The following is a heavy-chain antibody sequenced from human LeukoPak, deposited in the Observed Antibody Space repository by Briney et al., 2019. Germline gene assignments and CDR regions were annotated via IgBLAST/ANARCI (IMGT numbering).Heavy chain of an antibody. D-gene: IGHD3-22*01. CDR3: ARAGYDSTSRDAFDI. V-gene: IGHV1-18*01. J-gene: IGHJ3*02. Sequence: ASVKVSCKASRYTFTSYGISWVRQAPGQGLEWMGWISAYNGNTNYAQKLQGRVTMTTDTSTNTAYMELRSLRSDDTAVYYCARAGYDSTSRDAFDIWGQGTMVTVSS. CDR2: ISAYNGNT. CDR1: RYTFTSYG.